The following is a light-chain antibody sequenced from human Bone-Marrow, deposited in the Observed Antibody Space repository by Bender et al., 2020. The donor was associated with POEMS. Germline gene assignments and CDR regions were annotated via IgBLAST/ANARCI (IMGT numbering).Light chain of an antibody. CDR1: SSNFGNNG. CDR2: SNN. J-gene: IGLJ3*02. V-gene: IGLV1-44*01. CDR3: SSWEDCQNVGV. Sequence: QSVLTQPPSASGSPGQSDTISSSGTSSNFGNNGANWYQHVPETAPKILIYSNNQRPSGVSDRFSAPMSGPSASLDISGLHSGDEADFFCSSWEDCQNVGVFGRGTEVRVL.